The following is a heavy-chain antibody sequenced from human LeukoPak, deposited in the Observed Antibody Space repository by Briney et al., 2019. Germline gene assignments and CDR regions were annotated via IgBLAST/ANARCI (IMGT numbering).Heavy chain of an antibody. CDR3: ASWRWLQSDVDY. V-gene: IGHV3-64*01. CDR2: ISSNGGST. J-gene: IGHJ4*02. D-gene: IGHD5-24*01. Sequence: PGGSLRLSCIASGFTLSSYEMSWIRQAPGKGLEYISAISSNGGSTYYANSVKGRFTISRDNSKNTLYLQMGSLRAEDMAVYYCASWRWLQSDVDYWGQGTLVTVSS. CDR1: GFTLSSYE.